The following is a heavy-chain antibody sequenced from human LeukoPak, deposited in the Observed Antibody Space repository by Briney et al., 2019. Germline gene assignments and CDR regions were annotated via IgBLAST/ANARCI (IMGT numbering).Heavy chain of an antibody. CDR2: ISSSSCYI. V-gene: IGHV3-21*04. J-gene: IGHJ5*02. Sequence: GGSLRLSCAASGFTFSSYSMNWVRQAPGKGLEWVSSISSSSCYIYYADSVKGRFTISRDNAKNSLYLQMNSLRSEDTAVYYCARDNSVGDIAWWFDPWGQGTLVTVSS. CDR3: ARDNSVGDIAWWFDP. D-gene: IGHD3-10*01. CDR1: GFTFSSYS.